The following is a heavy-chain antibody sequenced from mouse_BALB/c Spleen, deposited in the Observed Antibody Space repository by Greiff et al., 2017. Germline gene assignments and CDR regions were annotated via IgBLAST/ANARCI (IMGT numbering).Heavy chain of an antibody. V-gene: IGHV1S81*02. J-gene: IGHJ4*01. D-gene: IGHD4-1*01. CDR2: INPSNGRT. CDR1: GYTFTSYW. CDR3: ARQALTGPYAMDY. Sequence: QVQLQQPGAELVKPGASVKLSCKASGYTFTSYWMHWVKQRPGQGLEWIGEINPSNGRTNYNEKFKSKATLTVDKSSSTAYMQLSSLTSEDSAVYYCARQALTGPYAMDYWGQGTSVTVSS.